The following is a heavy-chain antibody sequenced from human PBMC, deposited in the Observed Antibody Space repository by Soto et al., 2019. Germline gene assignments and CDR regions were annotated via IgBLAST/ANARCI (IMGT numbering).Heavy chain of an antibody. V-gene: IGHV4-38-2*01. J-gene: IGHJ4*02. CDR3: ARYGYSSSARFFDY. D-gene: IGHD6-6*01. Sequence: SETLSLTCAVSGHSISSGFYYWGWIRQPPGKRLEWIGSIYHSGSTYYNPSLKSRVTISVDTSKNQLSLKLSSVTAADTAMYYCARYGYSSSARFFDYWGQGTLVTVSS. CDR1: GHSISSGFYY. CDR2: IYHSGST.